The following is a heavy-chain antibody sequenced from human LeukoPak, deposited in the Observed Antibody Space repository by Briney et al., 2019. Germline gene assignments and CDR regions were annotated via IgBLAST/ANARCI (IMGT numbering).Heavy chain of an antibody. V-gene: IGHV4-39*01. CDR2: IYYSGST. D-gene: IGHD2-15*01. Sequence: KPSETLSLTCTVSGGSISSSSYYWGWIRQPPGKGLEWIGGIYYSGSTYYNPSLKSRVTISVDTSKNQFSLKLSSVTAADTAVYYCAALGFVVVVAATSHFDYWGQGTLVTVSS. CDR1: GGSISSSSYY. J-gene: IGHJ4*02. CDR3: AALGFVVVVAATSHFDY.